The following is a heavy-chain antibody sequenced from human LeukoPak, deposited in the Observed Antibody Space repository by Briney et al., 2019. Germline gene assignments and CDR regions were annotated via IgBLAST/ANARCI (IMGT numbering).Heavy chain of an antibody. V-gene: IGHV3-30*18. Sequence: GRSLRLSCAGSGFIFSTYGMHWVRQAPGKGLEWVAVISNDGTIKFYADSVRGRFTISRDNSKNTLYLQMNSLTPEDTAVYYCAKEDAAMVTTDYWGQGTLVTVSS. CDR1: GFIFSTYG. J-gene: IGHJ4*02. CDR3: AKEDAAMVTTDY. D-gene: IGHD5-18*01. CDR2: ISNDGTIK.